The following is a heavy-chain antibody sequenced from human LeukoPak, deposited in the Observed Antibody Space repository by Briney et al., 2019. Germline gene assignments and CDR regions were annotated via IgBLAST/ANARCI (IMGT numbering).Heavy chain of an antibody. J-gene: IGHJ5*02. Sequence: GAPVKVSCKASGGTFSSYAISWVRQAPGQGLEWMGGIIPIFGTANYAQKFQGRVTITADESTSTAYMELSSLRSEDTAVYYCAHYDSSGYYHGSNWFDPWGQGTLVTVSS. V-gene: IGHV1-69*13. CDR1: GGTFSSYA. CDR3: AHYDSSGYYHGSNWFDP. CDR2: IIPIFGTA. D-gene: IGHD3-22*01.